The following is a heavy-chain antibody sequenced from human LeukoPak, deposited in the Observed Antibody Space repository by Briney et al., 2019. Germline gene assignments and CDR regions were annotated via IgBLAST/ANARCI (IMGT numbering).Heavy chain of an antibody. CDR1: GCDFSSFD. CDR3: ARGTPYCSSASCYNY. J-gene: IGHJ4*02. Sequence: GASVKVSCKASGCDFSSFDVNWVRQAPGRGLEWMGWVNPNSGNTGYAQKFQGRVTMTRDTSINTAYMELRNLRSEDTAVYYCARGTPYCSSASCYNYWGQGSLVTVSS. CDR2: VNPNSGNT. D-gene: IGHD2-2*02. V-gene: IGHV1-8*01.